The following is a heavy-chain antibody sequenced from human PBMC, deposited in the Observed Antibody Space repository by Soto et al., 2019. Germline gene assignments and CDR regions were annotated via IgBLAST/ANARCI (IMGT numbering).Heavy chain of an antibody. CDR1: GGSISSGGYY. CDR3: ARLLGGAYCGGDCYSWFDP. CDR2: IYYSGST. V-gene: IGHV4-31*03. D-gene: IGHD2-21*02. J-gene: IGHJ5*02. Sequence: QVQLQESGPGLVKPSQTLSLTCTVSGGSISSGGYYWSWIRQHPGKGLEWIGYIYYSGSTYYNPSLKSRVTISVDTSKNQFSLKLSSVTAADTAVYYCARLLGGAYCGGDCYSWFDPWGQGTLVTVSS.